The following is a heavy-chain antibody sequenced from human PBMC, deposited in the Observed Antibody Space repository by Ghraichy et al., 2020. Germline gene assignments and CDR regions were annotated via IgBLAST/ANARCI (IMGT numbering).Heavy chain of an antibody. CDR2: IYSGGST. J-gene: IGHJ4*02. V-gene: IGHV3-66*01. D-gene: IGHD6-13*01. CDR1: GFTVSSSY. CDR3: ARGVATTGSLFDY. Sequence: GGSLRLSCAASGFTVSSSYMTWVRQAPGKGLEWVSIIYSGGSTYYADSVKGRFTISRDNSKNTLYLQMNSLRAEDTAVYYCARGVATTGSLFDYWGQGTLVNDSS.